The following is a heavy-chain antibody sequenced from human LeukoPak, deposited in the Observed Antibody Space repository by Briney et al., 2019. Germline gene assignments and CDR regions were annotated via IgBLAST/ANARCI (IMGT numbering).Heavy chain of an antibody. J-gene: IGHJ3*01. V-gene: IGHV3-7*03. CDR3: ARDVSNSGWYEGTFDV. D-gene: IGHD6-19*01. Sequence: GGSLRLSCEASGFIFNNYWMSWVRQTPGEGLEWVANIKEDGSEQYYVDSVKGRFTITRDNAKNLLYLQVNSLRAEDTAVYYCARDVSNSGWYEGTFDVWGQGTMVTVSS. CDR2: IKEDGSEQ. CDR1: GFIFNNYW.